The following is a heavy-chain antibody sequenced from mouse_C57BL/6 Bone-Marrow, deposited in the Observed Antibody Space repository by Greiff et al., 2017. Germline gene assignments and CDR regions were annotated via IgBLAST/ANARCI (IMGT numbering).Heavy chain of an antibody. V-gene: IGHV1-50*01. CDR3: ARSFSYWYFDY. CDR2: IEPSDSYT. D-gene: IGHD2-10*01. J-gene: IGHJ2*01. CDR1: GYTFTSYW. Sequence: QVQLQQPGAELVKPGASVKLSCKASGYTFTSYWMQWVKQRPGQGLEWIGEIEPSDSYTNYNQKFKGKATLTVDTSSSTAYMQLSSLTSEDSAVYYCARSFSYWYFDYWGQGTTLTVSS.